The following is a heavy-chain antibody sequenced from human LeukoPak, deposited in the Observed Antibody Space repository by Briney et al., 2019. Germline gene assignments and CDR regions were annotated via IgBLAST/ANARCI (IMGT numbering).Heavy chain of an antibody. V-gene: IGHV4-34*01. CDR2: INQSGST. J-gene: IGHJ6*03. CDR3: ARGRSAPPIYYYYYYMDV. Sequence: SETLSLTCAVYGGPFSGYYWSWIRQPPGKGLEWIGEINQSGSTNYNPSLKSRVTISLDTSKNQFSLKLSSVTAADTAVYYCARGRSAPPIYYYYYYMDVWGKGTTVTVSS. CDR1: GGPFSGYY.